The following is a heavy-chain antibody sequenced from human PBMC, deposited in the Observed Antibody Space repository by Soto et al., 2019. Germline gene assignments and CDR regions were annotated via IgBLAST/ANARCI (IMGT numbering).Heavy chain of an antibody. CDR3: ARPAYYDFWSGYPETGYYMDV. Sequence: EVQLVESGGGLVQPGGSLRLSCAASGFTVSSNYMSWVRQAPGKGLEWVSVIYSGGSTYYADSVKGRFTISRDNSKNTLYLKMNSLRAEDTAVYYCARPAYYDFWSGYPETGYYMDVWGKGTTVTVSS. CDR1: GFTVSSNY. J-gene: IGHJ6*03. V-gene: IGHV3-66*01. CDR2: IYSGGST. D-gene: IGHD3-3*01.